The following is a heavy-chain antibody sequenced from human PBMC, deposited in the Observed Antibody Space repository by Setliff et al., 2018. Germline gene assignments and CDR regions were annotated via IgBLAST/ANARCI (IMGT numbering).Heavy chain of an antibody. D-gene: IGHD2-2*01. J-gene: IGHJ4*02. V-gene: IGHV3-23*01. CDR3: VRGYCSSSSCYGTMGY. Sequence: PGGSLRLSCGTSGFTFDVSGMSWVRQAPGKGLEWVSMISGSAQTTYYADSVKGRFTISRDNSKNTVYLEMNSLRAEDTAVYYCVRGYCSSSSCYGTMGYWGQGTLVTVSS. CDR1: GFTFDVSG. CDR2: ISGSAQTT.